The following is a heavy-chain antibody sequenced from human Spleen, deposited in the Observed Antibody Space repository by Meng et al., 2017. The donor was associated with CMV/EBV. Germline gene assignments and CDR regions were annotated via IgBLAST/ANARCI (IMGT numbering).Heavy chain of an antibody. Sequence: GGSLRLSCAASEFTVSSNYMNWVRQAPGKGLEWVSIIYSCGSTYYTDSVKGRFTISRDNSKNTLYLQMNSLRAEDTAVYYCARGTYYDFWSGPLDIWGQGTMVTVSS. J-gene: IGHJ3*02. CDR3: ARGTYYDFWSGPLDI. CDR1: EFTVSSNY. D-gene: IGHD3-3*01. CDR2: IYSCGST. V-gene: IGHV3-66*02.